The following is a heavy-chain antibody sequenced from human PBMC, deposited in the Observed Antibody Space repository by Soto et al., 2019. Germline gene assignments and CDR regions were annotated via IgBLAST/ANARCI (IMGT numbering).Heavy chain of an antibody. CDR3: AREGVDYYGSGSYYNSYFDY. J-gene: IGHJ4*02. D-gene: IGHD3-10*01. CDR1: GGTFSSYA. CDR2: IIPIFGTA. V-gene: IGHV1-69*13. Sequence: SVKVSCKASGGTFSSYAISWVRQAPGQGLEWMGGIIPIFGTANYAQKFQGRVTITADESTSTAYMELSSLRSEDTAVYYCAREGVDYYGSGSYYNSYFDYWGQGTLVTVSS.